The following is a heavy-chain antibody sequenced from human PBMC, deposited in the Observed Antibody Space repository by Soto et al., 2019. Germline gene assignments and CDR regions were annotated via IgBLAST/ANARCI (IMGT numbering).Heavy chain of an antibody. J-gene: IGHJ6*02. CDR2: IIPIFGTA. CDR1: GGTFSSYA. D-gene: IGHD6-13*01. CDR3: ARDAYKEPYSSSWYVYYYGMDV. Sequence: SVKVSCKASGGTFSSYAISWVRQAPGQGLEWMGGIIPIFGTANYAQKFQGRVTITADESTSTAYMELSSLRSEDTAVYYCARDAYKEPYSSSWYVYYYGMDVWGQGTTVTVPS. V-gene: IGHV1-69*13.